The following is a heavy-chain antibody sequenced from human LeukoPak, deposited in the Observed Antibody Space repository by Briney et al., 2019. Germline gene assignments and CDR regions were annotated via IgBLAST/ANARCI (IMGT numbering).Heavy chain of an antibody. CDR3: ARELVWFGELWWGATREVYYFDY. CDR2: ISAYNGNT. J-gene: IGHJ4*02. CDR1: GYTFTSYG. Sequence: GASVKVSCEASGYTFTSYGISWVRQAPGQGLEWMGWISAYNGNTNYAQKLQGRVTMTTDTSTSTAYMELRSLRSDDTAVYYCARELVWFGELWWGATREVYYFDYWGQGTLVTVSS. V-gene: IGHV1-18*01. D-gene: IGHD3-10*01.